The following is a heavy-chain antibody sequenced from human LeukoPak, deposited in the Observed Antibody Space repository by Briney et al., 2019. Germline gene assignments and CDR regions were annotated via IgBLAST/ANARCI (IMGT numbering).Heavy chain of an antibody. J-gene: IGHJ4*02. CDR2: IYPGGSDI. D-gene: IGHD3-22*01. CDR3: ARPSNYYYDPLDY. V-gene: IGHV5-51*01. Sequence: GESLKISCRGSGYSFTNYWIGWVRQMPGKGLDWMGIIYPGGSDIRYSPSFQGQVTISADMSINTAYLQWSSLKASDTAIYYCARPSNYYYDPLDYWGQGTLVTVSS. CDR1: GYSFTNYW.